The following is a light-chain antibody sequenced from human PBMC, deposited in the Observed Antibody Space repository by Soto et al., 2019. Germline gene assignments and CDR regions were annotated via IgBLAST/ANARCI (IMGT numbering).Light chain of an antibody. CDR2: DVS. Sequence: QSALTQPASVSGSPGQSITISYTGTSSDVGGYNYVSWYQQHPGKAPKLMIYDVSNRPSGVSNRFSGSKSGNTASLTISGLQAEDEADYSCSSYTSSSTLYVFGTGTQLTVL. CDR1: SSDVGGYNY. CDR3: SSYTSSSTLYV. V-gene: IGLV2-14*01. J-gene: IGLJ1*01.